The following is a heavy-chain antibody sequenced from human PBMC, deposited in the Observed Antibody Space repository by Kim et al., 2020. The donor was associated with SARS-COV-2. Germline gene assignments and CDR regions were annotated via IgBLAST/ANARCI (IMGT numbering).Heavy chain of an antibody. Sequence: GGSLRLSCAASGFTFSNYWMHWVRQAPGKGLVWVSRINSDGSSTFYADSVKGRFTISRDNAKNTLYLQMNSLRAEDTAVYYCARPERGYSYGYGGYWGEGTLVTVSS. CDR3: ARPERGYSYGYGGY. CDR2: INSDGSST. J-gene: IGHJ4*02. V-gene: IGHV3-74*01. D-gene: IGHD5-18*01. CDR1: GFTFSNYW.